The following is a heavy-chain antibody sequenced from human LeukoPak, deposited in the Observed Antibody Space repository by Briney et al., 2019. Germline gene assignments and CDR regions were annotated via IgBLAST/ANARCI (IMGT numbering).Heavy chain of an antibody. CDR1: GYTFTGYY. CDR2: INPNSGGT. V-gene: IGHV1-2*04. CDR3: ARLGIAVAGFDY. J-gene: IGHJ4*02. Sequence: GASVKVSCKASGYTFTGYYMHWVRQAPGQGLEWMGWINPNSGGTNYAQKFQGWVTMTSDTSISTAYMELSRLRSDDTAVYYCARLGIAVAGFDYWGQGTLVTVSS. D-gene: IGHD6-19*01.